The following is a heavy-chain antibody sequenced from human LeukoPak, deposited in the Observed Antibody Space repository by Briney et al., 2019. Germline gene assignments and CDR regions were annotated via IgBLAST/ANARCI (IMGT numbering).Heavy chain of an antibody. V-gene: IGHV3-74*01. CDR1: GFTFSSYW. Sequence: GGPLRLSCAASGFTFSSYWMHWVRQAPGKGLVGVSRSNSDGSHSSYADSVKGRFTMSRDNAKNTLYLQMNSLRAEDTAVYYCARELGTTFDHWGQGTLVTVCS. CDR3: ARELGTTFDH. J-gene: IGHJ4*02. CDR2: SNSDGSHS. D-gene: IGHD1-7*01.